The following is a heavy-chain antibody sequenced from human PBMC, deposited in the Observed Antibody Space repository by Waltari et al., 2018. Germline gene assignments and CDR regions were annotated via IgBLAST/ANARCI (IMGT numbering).Heavy chain of an antibody. CDR2: IYYSGST. CDR3: ARSSAGSIVAMTDY. J-gene: IGHJ4*02. V-gene: IGHV4-59*11. CDR1: GGSISRHY. Sequence: QVQLQESGPGLVKPSETLSLTCTVSGGSISRHYWSWIRQPPGKGLEWIGYIYYSGSTNYNPSLKSRVTISVDTSKNQFSLKLSSVTAADTAVYYCARSSAGSIVAMTDYWGQGTLVTVSS. D-gene: IGHD5-12*01.